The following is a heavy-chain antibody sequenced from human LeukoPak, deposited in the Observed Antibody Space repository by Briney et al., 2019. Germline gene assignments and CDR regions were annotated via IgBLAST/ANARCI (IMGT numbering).Heavy chain of an antibody. V-gene: IGHV4-34*12. D-gene: IGHD3-10*01. CDR1: GGSSSGYY. Sequence: SETLSLTCAVYGGSSSGYYWSWIRPPPGKGLEWSGEIILSGSTTYNTSPKRRVTLSVATTTTQFSLKLRSVTAADTAVYYCARYSMGYGSGSSDAFDIWGQGTVVTVSS. CDR2: IILSGST. J-gene: IGHJ3*02. CDR3: ARYSMGYGSGSSDAFDI.